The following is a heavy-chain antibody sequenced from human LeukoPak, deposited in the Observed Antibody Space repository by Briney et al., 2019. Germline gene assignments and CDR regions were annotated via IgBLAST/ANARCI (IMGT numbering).Heavy chain of an antibody. V-gene: IGHV3-33*01. J-gene: IGHJ4*02. CDR3: ARDAVYSSSWQYY. CDR2: IWYDGSNK. D-gene: IGHD6-13*01. CDR1: GFTFSSYG. Sequence: GGSLRLSCAASGFTFSSYGMHWVRQAPGKGLEWVAVIWYDGSNKYYADSVKGRFTISRGNSKNTLYLQMNSLRAEDTAVYYCARDAVYSSSWQYYWGQGTLVTVSS.